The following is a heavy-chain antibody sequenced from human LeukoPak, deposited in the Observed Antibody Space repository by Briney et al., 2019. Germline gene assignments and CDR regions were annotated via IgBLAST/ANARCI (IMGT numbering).Heavy chain of an antibody. V-gene: IGHV4-59*08. CDR1: GGSISSYY. Sequence: SETLSLTCTVSGGSISSYYWSWIRQPPGKGLEWIGYIYYSGSTNYNPSLKSRVTISVDTSKNQFSLKLSSVTAADTAVYYCARHVGYDFWSGYPEPFDYWGQGTLVTVSS. D-gene: IGHD3-3*01. CDR2: IYYSGST. J-gene: IGHJ4*02. CDR3: ARHVGYDFWSGYPEPFDY.